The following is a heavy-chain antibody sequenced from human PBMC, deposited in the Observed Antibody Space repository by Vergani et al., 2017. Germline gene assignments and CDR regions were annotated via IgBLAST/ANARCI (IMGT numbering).Heavy chain of an antibody. CDR3: ARTGGYCSSTSCSKPHHYFDY. CDR1: GGSFSGYY. Sequence: QVQLQQWGAGLLKPSETLSLTCAVYGGSFSGYYWSWIRQPPGKGLEWIGEINHSGSTNYNPSLKSRVTISVDTSKNQFSLKLSSVTAADTAVYYCARTGGYCSSTSCSKPHHYFDYWGQGTLVTVSS. J-gene: IGHJ4*02. V-gene: IGHV4-34*01. D-gene: IGHD2-2*01. CDR2: INHSGST.